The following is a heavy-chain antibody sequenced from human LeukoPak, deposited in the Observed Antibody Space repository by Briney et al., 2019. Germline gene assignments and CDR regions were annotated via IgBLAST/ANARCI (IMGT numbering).Heavy chain of an antibody. CDR1: GGFLTSDY. J-gene: IGHJ5*02. Sequence: PSKTLSLTCTVSGGFLTSDYWSWIRQPAGKGLEWIGRIFTSGSSTYNPSLKSRVTMSLDTSKNEFYLELSSVTAADTAIYFCSRGGANDLWGQGTLVTVSS. V-gene: IGHV4-4*07. CDR2: IFTSGSS. D-gene: IGHD4/OR15-4a*01. CDR3: SRGGANDL.